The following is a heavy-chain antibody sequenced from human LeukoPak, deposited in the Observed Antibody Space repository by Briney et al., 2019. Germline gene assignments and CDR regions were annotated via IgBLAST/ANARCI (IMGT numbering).Heavy chain of an antibody. V-gene: IGHV3-30*02. J-gene: IGHJ4*02. CDR3: AKDSSSWYYFDY. CDR2: IRYDGSNK. Sequence: GGSLRLSCAASGFTFSSYGMHWFRQAPGKGLEWVAFIRYDGSNKYYADSVKGRFTISRDNSKNTLYLQMNSLRAEDTAVYYCAKDSSSWYYFDYWGQGTLVTVSS. D-gene: IGHD6-13*01. CDR1: GFTFSSYG.